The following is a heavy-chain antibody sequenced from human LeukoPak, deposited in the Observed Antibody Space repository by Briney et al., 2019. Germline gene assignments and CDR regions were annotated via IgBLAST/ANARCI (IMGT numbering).Heavy chain of an antibody. CDR1: GFTFSSYW. CDR3: AKDRGSSSWYPDLDY. J-gene: IGHJ4*02. Sequence: GGSLRLSCAASGFTFSSYWMSWVRQAPGKGLEWVANIKQDGSEKYYVDSVKGRFTISRDNAKNSLYLQMNSLRAEDTAVYYCAKDRGSSSWYPDLDYWGQGTLVTVSS. V-gene: IGHV3-7*01. CDR2: IKQDGSEK. D-gene: IGHD6-13*01.